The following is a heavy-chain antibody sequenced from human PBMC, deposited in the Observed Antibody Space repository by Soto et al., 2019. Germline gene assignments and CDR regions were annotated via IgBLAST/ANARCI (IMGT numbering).Heavy chain of an antibody. J-gene: IGHJ4*02. Sequence: QVQLVQSGAEVKKPGSSVKVSCKASGGTFSSYAISWVRQAPGQGLEWMGGIIPIFGTANYAQKFQGRVTXXAXEXXGTAYMELSSLRSEATAVYYCAGENGVLAAHDLGYWGQGTLVTVSS. D-gene: IGHD2-15*01. CDR3: AGENGVLAAHDLGY. CDR1: GGTFSSYA. V-gene: IGHV1-69*12. CDR2: IIPIFGTA.